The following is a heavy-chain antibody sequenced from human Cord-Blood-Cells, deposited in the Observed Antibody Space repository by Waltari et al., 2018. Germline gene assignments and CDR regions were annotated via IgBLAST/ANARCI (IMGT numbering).Heavy chain of an antibody. V-gene: IGHV3-21*01. D-gene: IGHD6-13*01. J-gene: IGHJ4*02. Sequence: EVQLVESGGGLVKPGGSLRLSCAASGFTFSSYSMNWVRQAPGKGLWWVSSISSSSSYIYYADSVKGRLNISRDNGKNTLDLKMNSLRGDDTAVYYCARDASAAGTPYYFDYWGQGTLVTVS. CDR1: GFTFSSYS. CDR2: ISSSSSYI. CDR3: ARDASAAGTPYYFDY.